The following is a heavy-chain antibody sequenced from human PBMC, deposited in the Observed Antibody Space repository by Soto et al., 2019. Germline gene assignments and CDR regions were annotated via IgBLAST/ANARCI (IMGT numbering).Heavy chain of an antibody. CDR1: GYTFTSYG. D-gene: IGHD6-19*01. V-gene: IGHV1-18*04. CDR2: ISAYNGNT. Sequence: RASVKVSCKASGYTFTSYGISWVRQAPGQGLEWMGWISAYNGNTNYAQKLQGRVTMTTDTSTSTAYMELRSLRSDDTAGYYCARDRPQVAGRIIDYWGQGTLVTVSS. CDR3: ARDRPQVAGRIIDY. J-gene: IGHJ4*02.